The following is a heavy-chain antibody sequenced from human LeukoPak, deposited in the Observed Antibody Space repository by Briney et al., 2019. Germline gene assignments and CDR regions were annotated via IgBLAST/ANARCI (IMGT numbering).Heavy chain of an antibody. CDR3: ARKNAFDI. J-gene: IGHJ3*02. CDR1: GGSISSDY. V-gene: IGHV4-59*01. CDR2: LHYTGST. Sequence: SETLSLTCTVSGGSISSDYWNWIRQPPGKGLEWIGLLHYTGSTSYNPSLRSRVTISLDTSKRHFSLKLSSVTAADTAVYYCARKNAFDIWGQGTMVTVSS.